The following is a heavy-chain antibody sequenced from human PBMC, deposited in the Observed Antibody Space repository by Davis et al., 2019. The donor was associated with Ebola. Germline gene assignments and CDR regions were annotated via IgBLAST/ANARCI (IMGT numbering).Heavy chain of an antibody. CDR2: INPHNGNT. J-gene: IGHJ6*04. CDR3: ARVEGLMAGVLYYYYGMDV. Sequence: AASVKVSCKASGYTFSAYYIHWVRQAPGQGLEWMGWINPHNGNTNYAQNVQGRVTMTTDTSTSTAYMELRSLRSDDTAVYYCARVEGLMAGVLYYYYGMDVWGKGTTVTVSS. CDR1: GYTFSAYY. D-gene: IGHD2-8*01. V-gene: IGHV1-18*04.